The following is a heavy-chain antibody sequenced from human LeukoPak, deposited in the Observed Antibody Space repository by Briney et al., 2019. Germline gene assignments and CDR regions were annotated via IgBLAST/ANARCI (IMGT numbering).Heavy chain of an antibody. CDR3: ARGVGYGSTYYDFWSGYYRPNRNNWFDP. D-gene: IGHD3-3*01. CDR2: INHSGST. Sequence: SETLSLTCAVYGGSFSGYYWSWIRQPPGKGLEWIGEINHSGSTNYNPSLKSRVTISVDTSKNQFSLKLSSVTAADTAVYYCARGVGYGSTYYDFWSGYYRPNRNNWFDPWGQGTLVPVSS. V-gene: IGHV4-34*01. J-gene: IGHJ5*02. CDR1: GGSFSGYY.